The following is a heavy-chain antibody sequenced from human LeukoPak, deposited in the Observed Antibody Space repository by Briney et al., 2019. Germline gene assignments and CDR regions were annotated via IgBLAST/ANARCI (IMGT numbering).Heavy chain of an antibody. V-gene: IGHV1-2*02. D-gene: IGHD2-2*01. J-gene: IGHJ4*02. CDR3: ARDRMGDCATTSCYLAF. CDR2: MNPNSGDT. Sequence: ASVKVSCTASGYTFTAYYLHWVRQAPGQGLEWMGWMNPNSGDTNYAQKFQGRVTMTRDTSITTAYMELSGLTSDDTAMYYCARDRMGDCATTSCYLAFWGQGALVTVSS. CDR1: GYTFTAYY.